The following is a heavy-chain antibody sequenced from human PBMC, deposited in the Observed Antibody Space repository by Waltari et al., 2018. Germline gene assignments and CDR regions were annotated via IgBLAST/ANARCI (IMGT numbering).Heavy chain of an antibody. Sequence: HVQLEQSGAEVKKPGSSVKVSCKGSGGTFSTYTVTWVRQAPGQGLEWMGSIIPFLGISKYAQSLQARLTITVDQSTNTGYMELNNLRPEDTGVYYCARSGEMKGTVDYWGQGTLVTVSS. CDR2: IIPFLGIS. V-gene: IGHV1-69*02. CDR1: GGTFSTYT. CDR3: ARSGEMKGTVDY. J-gene: IGHJ4*02. D-gene: IGHD1-1*01.